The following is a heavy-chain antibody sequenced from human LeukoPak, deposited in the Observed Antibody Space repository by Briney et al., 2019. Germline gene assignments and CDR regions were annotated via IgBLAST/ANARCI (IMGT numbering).Heavy chain of an antibody. CDR1: GFTFSSYS. D-gene: IGHD2-2*01. CDR3: ARVQEDPAQVDY. J-gene: IGHJ4*02. Sequence: GGSLRLSCAASGFTFSSYSMNWVRQAPGKGLEWVSSISSSSSYIYYADSVKGRFTISRDNAKNSLYLQMNTLRAEDTAVYYCARVQEDPAQVDYWGQGTLVTASS. V-gene: IGHV3-21*01. CDR2: ISSSSSYI.